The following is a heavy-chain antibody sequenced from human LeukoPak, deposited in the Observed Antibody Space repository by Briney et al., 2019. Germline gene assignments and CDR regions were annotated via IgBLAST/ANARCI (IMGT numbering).Heavy chain of an antibody. CDR1: GGSISTYY. Sequence: SETLSLTCTVSGGSISTYYWSWIRQPPGKGLGWIGYISYSGSTNYNPSLKSRVTTSLDTSKNQFALKLSSVTAADTAVYYCARSIIGTRSKFDYWGQGTLVTVSS. CDR3: ARSIIGTRSKFDY. CDR2: ISYSGST. V-gene: IGHV4-59*08. J-gene: IGHJ4*02. D-gene: IGHD1/OR15-1a*01.